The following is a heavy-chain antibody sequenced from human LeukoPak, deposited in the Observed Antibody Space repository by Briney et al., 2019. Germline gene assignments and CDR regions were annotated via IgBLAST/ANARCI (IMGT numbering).Heavy chain of an antibody. D-gene: IGHD4-17*01. V-gene: IGHV3-33*01. CDR3: ATDSDYGDYLFDY. CDR2: IWDDGSNK. J-gene: IGHJ4*02. CDR1: GFTFSSYG. Sequence: GGSLRLSCAASGFTFSSYGMHWVRQAPGKGLEWVAVIWDDGSNKYYAASVKGRFTISRDNSKNTLYLQMSSLRAEDTAVYYCATDSDYGDYLFDYWGQGTLVTVSS.